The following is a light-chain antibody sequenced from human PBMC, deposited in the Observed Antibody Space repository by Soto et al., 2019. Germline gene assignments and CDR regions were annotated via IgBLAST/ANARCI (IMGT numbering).Light chain of an antibody. J-gene: IGKJ4*01. CDR1: QSVSSNY. Sequence: EIVLTQSPGTLSLSPGERATLSCRASQSVSSNYLAWYQQKPGQAPRLLIYAASSRATGIPDRFSGSGSETDFPLTISRLEPEDFAVYYCQRYGTSPLTFGGGTKVEIK. CDR3: QRYGTSPLT. V-gene: IGKV3-20*01. CDR2: AAS.